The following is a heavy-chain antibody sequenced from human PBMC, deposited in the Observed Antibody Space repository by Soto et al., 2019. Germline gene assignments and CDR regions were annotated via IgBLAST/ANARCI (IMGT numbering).Heavy chain of an antibody. CDR1: GGSFSGYY. V-gene: IGHV4-34*01. CDR3: ARTYYYDSSGIDY. Sequence: SETLSLTCAVYGGSFSGYYWSWIRQPPGKGPEWIGEINHSGSTNYNPSLKSRVTISVDTSKNQFSLKLSSVTAADTAVYYCARTYYYDSSGIDYWGQGTLVTVSS. J-gene: IGHJ4*02. D-gene: IGHD3-22*01. CDR2: INHSGST.